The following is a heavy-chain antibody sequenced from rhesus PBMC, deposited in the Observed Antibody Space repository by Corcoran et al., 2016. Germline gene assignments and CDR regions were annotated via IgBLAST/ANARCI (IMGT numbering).Heavy chain of an antibody. J-gene: IGHJ3*01. Sequence: QVKLQQWGEGLVKPSETLSLTCAVYGGSLSGYYYWSWIRQPPGTGLEWIRYIYGNSASNNYNPYLKNRVHISKDTSKNQFSVKLSSVTAADTAVYYWARDSYSSWGVAFDFWGQGLRVTVSS. V-gene: IGHV4-73*01. CDR2: IYGNSASN. CDR3: ARDSYSSWGVAFDF. CDR1: GGSLSGYYY. D-gene: IGHD6-13*01.